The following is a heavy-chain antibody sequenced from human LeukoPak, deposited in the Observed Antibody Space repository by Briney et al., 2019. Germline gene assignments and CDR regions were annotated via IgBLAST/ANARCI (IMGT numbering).Heavy chain of an antibody. CDR2: ITTTGGTK. V-gene: IGHV3-48*01. J-gene: IGHJ6*04. CDR3: VRDAKEGQLLDRSV. Sequence: PGGSLRLSCGGSGFILSDYRMDWVRQAPGKGLEWVSLITTTGGTKYYADSVKGRFTISRDNAKNSLSLQMNSLRADDTAVYYCVRDAKEGQLLDRSVWGKGTTVIVSS. D-gene: IGHD2-2*01. CDR1: GFILSDYR.